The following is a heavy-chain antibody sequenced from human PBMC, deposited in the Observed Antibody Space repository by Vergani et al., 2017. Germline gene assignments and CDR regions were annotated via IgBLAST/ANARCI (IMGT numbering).Heavy chain of an antibody. D-gene: IGHD4-17*01. CDR2: ISSSSSTI. V-gene: IGHV3-48*04. J-gene: IGHJ5*02. CDR3: ARGDLEEPEYGPHWFDP. Sequence: EVQLVESGGGLVQPGGSLRLSCAASGFTFSSYSMNWVRQAPGKGLEWVSYISSSSSTIYYADSVKGRFTISRDNAKNSLYLQMNSLRAEDTAVYYCARGDLEEPEYGPHWFDPWGQGTLVTVSS. CDR1: GFTFSSYS.